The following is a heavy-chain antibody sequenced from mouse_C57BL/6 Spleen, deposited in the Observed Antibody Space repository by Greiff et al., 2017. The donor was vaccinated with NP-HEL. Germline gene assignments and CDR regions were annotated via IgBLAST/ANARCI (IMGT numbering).Heavy chain of an antibody. J-gene: IGHJ4*01. Sequence: QVQLQQPGAELVKPGASVKMSCKASGYTFTSYWITWVKQRPGQGLEWIGDIYPGSGSTNYNEKFKSKATLTVDTSSSTAYMQLSSLTSEDSAVYDCARGGTGTNYAMDYWGQGTSVTVSS. V-gene: IGHV1-55*01. D-gene: IGHD4-1*01. CDR1: GYTFTSYW. CDR3: ARGGTGTNYAMDY. CDR2: IYPGSGST.